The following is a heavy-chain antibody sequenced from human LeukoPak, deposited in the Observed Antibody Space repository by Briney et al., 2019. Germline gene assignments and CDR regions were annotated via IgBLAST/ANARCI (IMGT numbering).Heavy chain of an antibody. D-gene: IGHD3-16*01. Sequence: GGSLRLSCAASGFTFSAYSMNWVRQAPGKGLEWISFIDSSTRTIFYADSVKGRFTISRDNAKNSLFLQMNSLRAEDTAVYYCARRVPSQVITDYFDYWGQGTLVTVSS. CDR1: GFTFSAYS. CDR2: IDSSTRTI. V-gene: IGHV3-48*04. CDR3: ARRVPSQVITDYFDY. J-gene: IGHJ4*02.